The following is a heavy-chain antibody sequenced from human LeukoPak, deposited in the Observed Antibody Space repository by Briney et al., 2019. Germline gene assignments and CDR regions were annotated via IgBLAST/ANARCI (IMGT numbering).Heavy chain of an antibody. V-gene: IGHV3-11*01. CDR1: GFTFSDYY. CDR3: ARSVEMATILLDY. D-gene: IGHD5-24*01. CDR2: ISSSGSTI. Sequence: PGGSLRLSCAASGFTFSDYYMSWVRQAPGKGLEWVSYISSSGSTIYYADSVKGRFTISSDNAKNSLYLQTNSLRAEDTAVYYCARSVEMATILLDYWGQGTLVTVSS. J-gene: IGHJ4*02.